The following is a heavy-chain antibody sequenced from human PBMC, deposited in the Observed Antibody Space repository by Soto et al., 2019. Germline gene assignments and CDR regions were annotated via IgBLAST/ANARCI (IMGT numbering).Heavy chain of an antibody. V-gene: IGHV3-23*01. CDR3: ARESYYDSSGYSDY. Sequence: GGSLRLSCAASGFTFSSYAMSWVRQAPGKGLEWVSAISGSGGSTYYADSVKGRFTISRDNAKNSLYLQMNSLRAEDTAVYYCARESYYDSSGYSDYWGQGTLVTVSS. J-gene: IGHJ4*02. D-gene: IGHD3-22*01. CDR1: GFTFSSYA. CDR2: ISGSGGST.